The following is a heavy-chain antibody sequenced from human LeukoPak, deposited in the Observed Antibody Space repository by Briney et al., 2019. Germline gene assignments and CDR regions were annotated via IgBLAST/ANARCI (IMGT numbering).Heavy chain of an antibody. J-gene: IGHJ4*02. D-gene: IGHD6-19*01. CDR3: ARDQGIAVAGSYFDY. CDR1: GFTFSSYG. Sequence: GGSLRLSCAASGFTFSSYGMHWVRQAPGKGLEWVAVIWYDGSNKYYADSVKGRFTISGDNSKNTLYLQMNSLRAEDTAVYYCARDQGIAVAGSYFDYWGQGTLVTVSS. V-gene: IGHV3-33*01. CDR2: IWYDGSNK.